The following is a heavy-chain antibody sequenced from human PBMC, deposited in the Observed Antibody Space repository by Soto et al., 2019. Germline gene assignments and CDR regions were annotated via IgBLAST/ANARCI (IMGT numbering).Heavy chain of an antibody. D-gene: IGHD3-3*01. V-gene: IGHV1-2*04. J-gene: IGHJ5*02. CDR1: GYTLTGYY. CDR2: INPNSGGT. Sequence: GASVKVSCKASGYTLTGYYMHWVRQAPGQGLEWMGWINPNSGGTNYAQKFQGWVTMTRDTSISTAYMELSRLRSDDTAVYYCARAPKSTIFGVVINPFDPWGQGTLVTVSS. CDR3: ARAPKSTIFGVVINPFDP.